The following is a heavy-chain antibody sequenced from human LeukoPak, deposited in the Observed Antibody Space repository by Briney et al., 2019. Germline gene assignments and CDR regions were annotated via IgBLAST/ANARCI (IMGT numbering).Heavy chain of an antibody. CDR1: NGSFSGHY. D-gene: IGHD4-23*01. CDR2: INHNGRT. J-gene: IGHJ6*02. Sequence: SETLSLTCAVYNGSFSGHYWSWIRQPPGKGLEWIGEINHNGRTTYKPSLKSRVTISVDTSKNQFSLKLSSVTAADTAVYYCARDSGGNPYYGMDVWGQGTTVTVSS. V-gene: IGHV4-34*01. CDR3: ARDSGGNPYYGMDV.